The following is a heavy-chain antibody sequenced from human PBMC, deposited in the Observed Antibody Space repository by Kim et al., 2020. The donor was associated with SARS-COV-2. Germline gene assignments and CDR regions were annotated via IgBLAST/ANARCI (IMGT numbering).Heavy chain of an antibody. D-gene: IGHD6-19*01. CDR3: AREIAVAGTGGYYYYYGMDV. V-gene: IGHV1-18*01. Sequence: ASVKVSCKASGYTFTSYGISWVRQAPGQGLEWMGWISAYNGNTNYAQKLQGRVTMTTDTSTSTAYMELRSLRSDDTAVYYCAREIAVAGTGGYYYYYGMDVWGQGTTVTVSS. CDR2: ISAYNGNT. CDR1: GYTFTSYG. J-gene: IGHJ6*02.